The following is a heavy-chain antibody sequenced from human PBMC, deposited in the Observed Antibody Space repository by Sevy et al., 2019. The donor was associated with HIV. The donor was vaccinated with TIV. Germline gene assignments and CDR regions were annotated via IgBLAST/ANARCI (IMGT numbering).Heavy chain of an antibody. CDR3: AKVGRTMIVVVPNFDY. CDR2: ISGSGGST. CDR1: GFTFSSYA. V-gene: IGHV3-23*01. J-gene: IGHJ4*02. Sequence: QLGGSLRLSCEVSGFTFSSYAMSWVRQAPGKGLEWVSAISGSGGSTYYADSVKGRFTISRDNSKNTLYLQMNSLRAEDTAVYYCAKVGRTMIVVVPNFDYWGQGTLVTVSS. D-gene: IGHD3-22*01.